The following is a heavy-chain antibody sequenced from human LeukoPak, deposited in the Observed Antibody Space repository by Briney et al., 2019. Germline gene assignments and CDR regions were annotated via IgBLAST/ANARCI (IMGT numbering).Heavy chain of an antibody. CDR3: AKSFDTSGRRAFDI. J-gene: IGHJ3*02. Sequence: GGSLRLSCAASGFTFSGYAMSWVRQAPGKGLEWVSAISVDGSHTYYADSVKGRFTTSRDNSRNTLSLQMSSLRAEDAAVYYCAKSFDTSGRRAFDIWGQGTMVTVPS. CDR1: GFTFSGYA. CDR2: ISVDGSHT. V-gene: IGHV3-23*01. D-gene: IGHD3-22*01.